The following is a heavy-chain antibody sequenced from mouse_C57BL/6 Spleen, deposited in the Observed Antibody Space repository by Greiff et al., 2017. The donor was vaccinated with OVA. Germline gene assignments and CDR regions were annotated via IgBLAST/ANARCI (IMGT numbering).Heavy chain of an antibody. V-gene: IGHV14-4*01. J-gene: IGHJ3*01. D-gene: IGHD1-1*01. CDR3: TRAVVAKGFAY. CDR1: GFNIKDDY. CDR2: IDPENGDT. Sequence: DVKLQESGAELVRPGASVKLSCTASGFNIKDDYMHWVKQRPEQGLEWIGWIDPENGDTEYASKFQGKATITADTSSNTAYLQLSSLTSEDTAVYYCTRAVVAKGFAYWGQGTLVTVSA.